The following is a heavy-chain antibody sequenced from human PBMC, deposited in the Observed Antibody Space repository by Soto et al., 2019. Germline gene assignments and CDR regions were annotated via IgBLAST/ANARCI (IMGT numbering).Heavy chain of an antibody. CDR2: IWYDGSNK. V-gene: IGHV3-33*01. D-gene: IGHD2-15*01. J-gene: IGHJ3*02. CDR3: ARDWCNGDRCYSRFDS. Sequence: PGGSLRLSCAASGFPFSSYGMHWVRQAPGKGLEGVAVIWYDGSNKYYLDSVKGRFTISRDNSKNKLYLQMNSLRAEDTDVYYCARDWCNGDRCYSRFDSWGQGTMVTVSS. CDR1: GFPFSSYG.